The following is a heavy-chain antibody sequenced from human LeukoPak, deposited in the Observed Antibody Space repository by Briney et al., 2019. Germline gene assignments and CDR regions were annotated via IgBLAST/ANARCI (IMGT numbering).Heavy chain of an antibody. Sequence: ASVKVSCKASGYTFTIYDINWVRQATGQGLEWMGWMNPNSGSTGYAQRFQGRVTFTRNTSISTAYMELSSLRSEDTAVYYCARGLLSFMRSDYSNYWDNWFDPWGQGTLVTVSS. CDR2: MNPNSGST. CDR3: ARGLLSFMRSDYSNYWDNWFDP. D-gene: IGHD4-11*01. CDR1: GYTFTIYD. J-gene: IGHJ5*02. V-gene: IGHV1-8*03.